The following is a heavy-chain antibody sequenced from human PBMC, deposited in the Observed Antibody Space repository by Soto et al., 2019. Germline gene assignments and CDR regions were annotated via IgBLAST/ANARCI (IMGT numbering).Heavy chain of an antibody. CDR2: ISSGSSTI. Sequence: GGSLRLSCAASGFIFSSSEMNWVRQAPGKGLDWVSYISSGSSTIYYADSVEGRFTISRDNAKNSLYLHMNSLRAEDTAVYYCAREHSYDTFDIWGQGTMVTVAS. CDR1: GFIFSSSE. J-gene: IGHJ3*02. V-gene: IGHV3-48*03. CDR3: AREHSYDTFDI. D-gene: IGHD5-18*01.